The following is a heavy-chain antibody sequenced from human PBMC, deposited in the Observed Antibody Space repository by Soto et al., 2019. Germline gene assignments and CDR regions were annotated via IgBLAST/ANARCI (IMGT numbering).Heavy chain of an antibody. V-gene: IGHV3-9*01. CDR2: ISWNSGSI. CDR3: AKDETDYGGNSPFDY. D-gene: IGHD4-17*01. CDR1: GFTFDDYA. Sequence: PGGSLRLSCAASGFTFDDYAMHWVRQAPGKGLEWVSGISWNSGSIGYADSVKGRFTISRDNAKNSLYLQMNSLRAEDTALYYCAKDETDYGGNSPFDYWGQGTLVTVSS. J-gene: IGHJ4*02.